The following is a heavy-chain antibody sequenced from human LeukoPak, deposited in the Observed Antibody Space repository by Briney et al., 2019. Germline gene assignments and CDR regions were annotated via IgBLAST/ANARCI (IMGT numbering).Heavy chain of an antibody. Sequence: GGSLRLSCAASGFTFSSYSMNWVRQAPGKGLEWVPSISSSSSYIYYADSVKGRFTISRDNAKNSLYLQMNSLRAEDTAVYYCAREAPTYYYDSSGQPDYWGQGTLVTVSS. V-gene: IGHV3-21*01. CDR2: ISSSSSYI. CDR3: AREAPTYYYDSSGQPDY. J-gene: IGHJ4*02. D-gene: IGHD3-22*01. CDR1: GFTFSSYS.